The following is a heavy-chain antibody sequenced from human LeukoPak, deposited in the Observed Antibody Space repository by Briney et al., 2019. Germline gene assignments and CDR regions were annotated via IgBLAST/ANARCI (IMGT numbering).Heavy chain of an antibody. J-gene: IGHJ4*02. Sequence: SETLSLTCAVSGYSISSGYYWGWIRQPPGKGPERIGSIYHSGSTNYNPPLNSRTTISVDTSKNQFSLKLSSVTAADTAVYYCAPQHMVAMIKATDCSGGSCYSYYFDYWGQGTLVTVSS. CDR2: IYHSGST. V-gene: IGHV4-38-2*01. CDR1: GYSISSGYY. D-gene: IGHD2-15*01. CDR3: APQHMVAMIKATDCSGGSCYSYYFDY.